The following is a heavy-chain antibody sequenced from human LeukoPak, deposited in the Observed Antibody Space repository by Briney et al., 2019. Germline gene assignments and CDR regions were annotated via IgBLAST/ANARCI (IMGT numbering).Heavy chain of an antibody. D-gene: IGHD6-13*01. CDR2: IYYTGST. CDR1: GDSISSYY. CDR3: ARVGTSSWYGLGYFDP. Sequence: PSETLSLTCTVSGDSISSYYWSWIRQPPGKGLEWIAYIYYTGSTKYNPSLKSRVTISVDTSRTQFPLKLTTVTAADTAVYYCARVGTSSWYGLGYFDPWGQGTLVTVSS. V-gene: IGHV4-59*01. J-gene: IGHJ5*02.